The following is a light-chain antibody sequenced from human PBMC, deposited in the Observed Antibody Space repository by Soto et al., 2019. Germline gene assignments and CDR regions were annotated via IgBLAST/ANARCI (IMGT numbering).Light chain of an antibody. V-gene: IGKV3-15*01. Sequence: EIVMTQSPVTLSVSPGEGASLSCRASENVYGNVAWYQQKPGQAPRLLIYDASTRATDIPARFSGSGSGTEFTLTISSLQSADFAVYFCQHGKTFGQGNKVEI. J-gene: IGKJ1*01. CDR3: QHGKT. CDR1: ENVYGN. CDR2: DAS.